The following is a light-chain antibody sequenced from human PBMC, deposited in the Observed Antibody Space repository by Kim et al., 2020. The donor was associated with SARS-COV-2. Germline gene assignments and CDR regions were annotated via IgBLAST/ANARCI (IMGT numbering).Light chain of an antibody. J-gene: IGKJ4*01. CDR2: DPS. CDR3: QQYDSSPLT. CDR1: QSVNSIY. Sequence: SPVETATLSCGASQSVNSIYLAWYQQNPGLAPRLLIYDPSSRATGIPDRFSGSGSGTDFTLTISRLEPEDFAVYYCQQYDSSPLTFGGGTKVDIK. V-gene: IGKV3D-20*01.